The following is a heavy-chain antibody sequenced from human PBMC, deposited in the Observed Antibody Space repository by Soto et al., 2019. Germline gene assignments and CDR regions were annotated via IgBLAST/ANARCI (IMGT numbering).Heavy chain of an antibody. J-gene: IGHJ4*02. Sequence: GGSLRLSCAASGFTVSSNYMSWVRQAPGKGLEWVSVIYSGGSTYYADSVKGRFTISRHNSKNTLHLQMNSLRAEDTAVYYCARDPGHYYDSSGYHSWGQGTLVTVSS. CDR1: GFTVSSNY. V-gene: IGHV3-53*04. D-gene: IGHD3-22*01. CDR2: IYSGGST. CDR3: ARDPGHYYDSSGYHS.